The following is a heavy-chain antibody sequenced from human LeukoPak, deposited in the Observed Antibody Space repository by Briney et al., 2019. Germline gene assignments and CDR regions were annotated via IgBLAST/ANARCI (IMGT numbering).Heavy chain of an antibody. J-gene: IGHJ4*02. D-gene: IGHD2-2*01. V-gene: IGHV3-74*01. CDR3: ARDRGAYPH. CDR1: GFTFSDYW. CDR2: INPDGSDI. Sequence: GGSLRLSCAASGFTFSDYWMHWVRQTPGRGLVWVSRINPDGSDILYADSVKGRFTISRDNSKNTLYLRMNSLRAEDTAVYYCARDRGAYPHWGQGTLVTVSS.